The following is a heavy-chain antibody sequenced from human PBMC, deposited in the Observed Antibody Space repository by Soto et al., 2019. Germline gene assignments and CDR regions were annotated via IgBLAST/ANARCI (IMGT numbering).Heavy chain of an antibody. CDR2: VYHTGNA. J-gene: IGHJ6*02. CDR3: ASRPFYYNGWDV. Sequence: SETLSLTCTVSGGSITTAGHSWSWIRQTPGKALEWIGYVYHTGNAYPKPSLKSRFTISLDRSKNQFSLKMTSVTAAHTPLYYCASRPFYYNGWDVWGQGTTGTVSS. CDR1: GGSITTAGHS. V-gene: IGHV4-30-2*01.